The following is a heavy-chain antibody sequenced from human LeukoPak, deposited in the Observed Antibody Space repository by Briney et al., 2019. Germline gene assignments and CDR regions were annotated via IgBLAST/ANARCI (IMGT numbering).Heavy chain of an antibody. CDR1: GFTFSNFW. Sequence: PGGSLRLSCAVSGFTFSNFWMSWVRQAPGRGLEWVANIHPEGNEKYHVESVKGRFTISRDNAENLLFLQMNGLRVDDTAVYYCARGDAFSGDHWGQGTLVTVSS. CDR3: ARGDAFSGDH. CDR2: IHPEGNEK. V-gene: IGHV3-7*04. J-gene: IGHJ4*02.